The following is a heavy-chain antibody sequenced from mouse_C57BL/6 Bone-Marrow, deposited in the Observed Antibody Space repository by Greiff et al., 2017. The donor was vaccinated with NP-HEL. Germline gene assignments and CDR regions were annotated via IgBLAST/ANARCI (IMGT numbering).Heavy chain of an antibody. V-gene: IGHV3-6*01. J-gene: IGHJ3*01. D-gene: IGHD2-5*01. CDR3: AMGYSNYEFAY. CDR2: IRYDGSN. Sequence: DVKLQASGPGLVKPSQSLSLTCSVPGYSITSGYYWNWIRQFPGNKLEWMGYIRYDGSNNYNPSLKNRISITLDTYKKQFFLKLNSVTSEDTATYYCAMGYSNYEFAYWGQGTLVTVSA. CDR1: GYSITSGYY.